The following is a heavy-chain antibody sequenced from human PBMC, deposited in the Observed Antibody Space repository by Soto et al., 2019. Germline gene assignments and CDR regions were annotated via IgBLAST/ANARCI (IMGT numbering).Heavy chain of an antibody. V-gene: IGHV3-23*01. D-gene: IGHD6-6*01. CDR1: GFTFSSYV. CDR2: LTGGADST. Sequence: PGGSLRLSCAASGFTFSSYVMSWVRQAPGKGLEWVSALTGGADSTYYADSVKGRFTISRDNSRNTLYLQMNSLRADDTALYYCTKGSASARPYYFDYWGQGT. J-gene: IGHJ4*02. CDR3: TKGSASARPYYFDY.